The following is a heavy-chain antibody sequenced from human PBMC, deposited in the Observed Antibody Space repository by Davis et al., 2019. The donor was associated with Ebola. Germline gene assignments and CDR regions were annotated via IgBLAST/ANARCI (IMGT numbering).Heavy chain of an antibody. CDR2: INSDGTTA. J-gene: IGHJ6*02. V-gene: IGHV3-74*01. D-gene: IGHD2-21*01. Sequence: HTGGSLRLSCSASGFTLSPYWMNWVRQVPGKGLAWVSRINSDGTTATNADSVKGRFIISRDNAKNTLYLQMNSLRAEDTAVYYCARDGTYYYGMDVWGQGTTVTVSS. CDR3: ARDGTYYYGMDV. CDR1: GFTLSPYW.